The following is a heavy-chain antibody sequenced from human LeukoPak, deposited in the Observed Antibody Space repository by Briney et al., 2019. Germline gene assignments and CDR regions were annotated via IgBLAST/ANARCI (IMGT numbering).Heavy chain of an antibody. CDR1: GFTFSNYA. CDR3: AKRGSYASSGYDF. Sequence: GGSWRLSCAASGFTFSNYAMSWGRQSPGKGLEGVSFISTSSSYIYYADSVKARFTISRDNAMNSVYLQSNVLRAGAPATNYIAKRGSYASSGYDFWGQGTLVTVSP. CDR2: ISTSSSYI. D-gene: IGHD3-22*01. J-gene: IGHJ4*02. V-gene: IGHV3-21*04.